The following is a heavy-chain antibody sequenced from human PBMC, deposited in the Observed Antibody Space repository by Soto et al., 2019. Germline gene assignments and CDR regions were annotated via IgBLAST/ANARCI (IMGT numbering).Heavy chain of an antibody. J-gene: IGHJ6*02. CDR3: ARAEVPAARYYYYGMDV. V-gene: IGHV3-48*03. CDR1: GFTFSSYE. CDR2: ISSSGSTI. D-gene: IGHD2-2*01. Sequence: GGSLRLSCAASGFTFSSYEMNWVRQAPGKGLEWVSYISSSGSTIYYADSVKGRFTISRDNAKNSLYLQMNSLRDEDTAVYYCARAEVPAARYYYYGMDVWGQGTTVTVSS.